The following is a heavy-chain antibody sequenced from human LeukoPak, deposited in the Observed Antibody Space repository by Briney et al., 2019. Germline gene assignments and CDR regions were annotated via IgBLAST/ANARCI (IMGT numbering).Heavy chain of an antibody. Sequence: GASVKVSCKASGYTFTSYYMHWVRQAPGQGLEWMGIINPSGGSASYAQKFQGRVTMTRDTSTSTVYMELSSLRSEDTAVYYCARDRPGATDFDYWGQGTLVTVSS. CDR3: ARDRPGATDFDY. D-gene: IGHD1-26*01. CDR2: INPSGGSA. V-gene: IGHV1-46*01. CDR1: GYTFTSYY. J-gene: IGHJ4*02.